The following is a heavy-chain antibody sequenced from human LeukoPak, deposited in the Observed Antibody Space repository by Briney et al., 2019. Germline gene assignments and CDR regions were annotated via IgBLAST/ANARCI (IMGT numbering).Heavy chain of an antibody. CDR1: GGSISSGSYY. J-gene: IGHJ4*02. CDR3: ARRGYDILTGYFFDY. CDR2: IYPRGST. V-gene: IGHV4-61*02. D-gene: IGHD3-9*01. Sequence: SETLSLTCTVSGGSISSGSYYWSWIRQPAGKGLEWIGRIYPRGSTNYNPSLKSRVTISVDTSKNQFSLKLSSVTAADTAVYYCARRGYDILTGYFFDYWGQGTLVTVSS.